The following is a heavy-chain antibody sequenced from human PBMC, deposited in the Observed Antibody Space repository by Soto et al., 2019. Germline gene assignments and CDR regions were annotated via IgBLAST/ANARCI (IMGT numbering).Heavy chain of an antibody. CDR2: IYHSGMT. V-gene: IGHV4-31*03. D-gene: IGHD1-26*01. CDR3: ATVLWETHDAFDL. Sequence: QVQLQESGPGLVKPSQTLSLTCTVSGGSISTGGYYWSWIRQHPGRGLEWIGYIYHSGMTYSNPSLQRRLAVYIDTSKNQFTLKLSSVTAADTAVYYCATVLWETHDAFDLWGQGTMVSVSS. J-gene: IGHJ3*01. CDR1: GGSISTGGYY.